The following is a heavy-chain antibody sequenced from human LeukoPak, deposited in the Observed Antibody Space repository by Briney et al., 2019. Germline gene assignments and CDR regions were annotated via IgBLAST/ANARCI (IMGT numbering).Heavy chain of an antibody. CDR2: INSDGSST. D-gene: IGHD6-13*01. CDR1: GFTFSSYW. J-gene: IGHJ4*02. CDR3: AGDFGIAEVY. Sequence: GGSLRLSCAASGFTFSSYWMHWVRQAPGKGLVWVSRINSDGSSTNYADSVKGRFTTSRDNAKNTLYLQMNSLRADDTAVYYCAGDFGIAEVYWGQGTLVTVSS. V-gene: IGHV3-74*01.